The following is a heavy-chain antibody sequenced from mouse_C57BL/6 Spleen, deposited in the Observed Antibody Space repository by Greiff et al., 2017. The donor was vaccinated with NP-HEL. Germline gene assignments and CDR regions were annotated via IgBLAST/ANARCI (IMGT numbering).Heavy chain of an antibody. V-gene: IGHV1-22*01. CDR3: ARGDYDGGSWYFDV. CDR1: GYTFTDYN. CDR2: INPNNGGT. J-gene: IGHJ1*03. D-gene: IGHD2-4*01. Sequence: VQLKQSGPELVKPGASVKMSCKASGYTFTDYNMHWVKQSHGKSLEWIGYINPNNGGTSYNQKFKGKATLTVNKSSSTAYMELRSLTSEDSAVYYCARGDYDGGSWYFDVWGTGTTVTVSS.